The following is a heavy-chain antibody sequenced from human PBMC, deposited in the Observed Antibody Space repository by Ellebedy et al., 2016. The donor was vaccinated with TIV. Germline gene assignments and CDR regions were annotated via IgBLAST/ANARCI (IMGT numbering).Heavy chain of an antibody. D-gene: IGHD3-3*01. CDR1: GYTFTSYD. CDR2: MNPNSGNT. V-gene: IGHV1-8*01. Sequence: ASVKVSCXASGYTFTSYDINWVRQATGQGLEWMGWMNPNSGNTGYAQKFQGRVTMTRNTSISTAYMELSSLRSEDTAVYYCARTPVRGDFWSGYWNYYYYYMDVWGKGTTVTVSS. J-gene: IGHJ6*03. CDR3: ARTPVRGDFWSGYWNYYYYYMDV.